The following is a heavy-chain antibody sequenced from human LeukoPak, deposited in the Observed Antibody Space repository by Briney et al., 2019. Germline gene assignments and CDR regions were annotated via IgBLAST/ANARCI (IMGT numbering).Heavy chain of an antibody. Sequence: PGGSLRLSCAASGFTFSSYAMSWVRQAPGKGPEWVSAISGSGGSTYYADSVKGRFTISRDNSKNTLYLQMNSLRAEDTAVYYCAKSAVRGVISLTGFDPWGQGTLVTVSS. CDR3: AKSAVRGVISLTGFDP. V-gene: IGHV3-23*01. D-gene: IGHD3-10*01. J-gene: IGHJ5*02. CDR1: GFTFSSYA. CDR2: ISGSGGST.